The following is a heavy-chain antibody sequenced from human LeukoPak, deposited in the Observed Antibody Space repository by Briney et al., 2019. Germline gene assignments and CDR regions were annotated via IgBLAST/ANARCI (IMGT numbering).Heavy chain of an antibody. CDR1: GYAFSDNY. CDR2: TNPKTGGT. D-gene: IGHD4/OR15-4a*01. CDR3: ARETTPNVEGATWGWFDP. V-gene: IGHV1-2*02. Sequence: GASVKVSCMTSGYAFSDNYIHWVRQAPGQGLEWMGWTNPKTGGTNLAQRFQGRVTMTRDTSSNTAYMELSSLTADDTASYFCARETTPNVEGATWGWFDPWGQGTLVTVSS. J-gene: IGHJ5*02.